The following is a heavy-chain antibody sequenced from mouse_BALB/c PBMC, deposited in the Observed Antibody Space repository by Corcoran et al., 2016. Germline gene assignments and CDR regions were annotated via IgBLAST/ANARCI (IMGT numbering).Heavy chain of an antibody. D-gene: IGHD1-1*01. CDR1: GYTFTDYN. V-gene: IGHV1-18*01. CDR2: INPRSRGT. J-gene: IGHJ2*01. Sequence: EVLLQQSGPELVKPGASVKITCKASGYTFTDYNMYWVKQSHGKSLEWIGDINPRSRGTIYNQTFEGRATLTVDKSSSTAYMELRSLTSEDTAVDFCARWGITTFDYWGQGTTVTVSS. CDR3: ARWGITTFDY.